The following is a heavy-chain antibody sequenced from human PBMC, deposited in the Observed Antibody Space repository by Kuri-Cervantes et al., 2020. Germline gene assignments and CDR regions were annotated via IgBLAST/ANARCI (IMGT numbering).Heavy chain of an antibody. J-gene: IGHJ4*02. V-gene: IGHV3-23*01. CDR1: GFTFSSYA. CDR2: ISGSGGST. Sequence: GESLKISFAASGFTFSSYAMSWVRQAPGKGLEWVSAISGSGGSTYYADSVKGRFTISRDNSKNTLYLQMNSLSAEDTAVYYCAKEVGAAFDYWGQGTLVTVSS. D-gene: IGHD1-26*01. CDR3: AKEVGAAFDY.